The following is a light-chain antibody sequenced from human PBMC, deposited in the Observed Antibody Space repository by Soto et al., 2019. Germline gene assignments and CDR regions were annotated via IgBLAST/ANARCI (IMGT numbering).Light chain of an antibody. CDR1: ESVGNY. CDR2: DTS. J-gene: IGKJ1*01. Sequence: LLTHSQDPLSLSPGERATLSCRASESVGNYVAWYQHKPGQGPRLLVYDTSDRATDVPARFSGSGSGTDFTLTIIGLEPEDVVVCYCQQRTTRPWTFGQGTKVDIK. CDR3: QQRTTRPWT. V-gene: IGKV3-11*01.